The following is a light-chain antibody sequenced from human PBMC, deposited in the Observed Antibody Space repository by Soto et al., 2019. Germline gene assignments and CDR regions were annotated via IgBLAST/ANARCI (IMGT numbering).Light chain of an antibody. Sequence: DIQMTQSPSSLSASVGDRITITCRASQAIRNDLGWFQQTPGKAPKRLIYAASSLQSGVPSRFSGSGSGTDFTLTISSLQPEDFATYYCLQLRSYPWTFGQGTKWIS. CDR2: AAS. J-gene: IGKJ1*01. CDR1: QAIRND. CDR3: LQLRSYPWT. V-gene: IGKV1-17*01.